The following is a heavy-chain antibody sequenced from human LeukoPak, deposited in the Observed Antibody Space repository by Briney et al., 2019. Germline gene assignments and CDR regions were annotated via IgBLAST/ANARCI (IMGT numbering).Heavy chain of an antibody. V-gene: IGHV3-43*02. CDR3: ATWAFYHTLDV. CDR1: GFNIGPYA. Sequence: GGSLRLSCAASGFNIGPYAMYWVRQGPGRGLEWVSVIKADSSGTFYSDSVRGRFTTSRDNSKNSLYLQMSSLTSDDTALYYCATWAFYHTLDVWGQGTTVALSS. J-gene: IGHJ6*02. D-gene: IGHD2/OR15-2a*01. CDR2: IKADSSGT.